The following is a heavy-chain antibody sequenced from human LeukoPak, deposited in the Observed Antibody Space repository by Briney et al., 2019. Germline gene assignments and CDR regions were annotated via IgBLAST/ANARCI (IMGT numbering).Heavy chain of an antibody. CDR1: GFTFSSYG. D-gene: IGHD6-13*01. CDR2: IRYDGSNK. Sequence: PGGSLRLSCAASGFTFSSYGMHWVRQAPGKGLAWVAFIRYDGSNKYYADSVKGRFTISRDNSNNTLYLQMNSLRAEDTALYYCAKDYHSSSWYLFDPWGQGTLVTVSS. CDR3: AKDYHSSSWYLFDP. V-gene: IGHV3-30*02. J-gene: IGHJ5*02.